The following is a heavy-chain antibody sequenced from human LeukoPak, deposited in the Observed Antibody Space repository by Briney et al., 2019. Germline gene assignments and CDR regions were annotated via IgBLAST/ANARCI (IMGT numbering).Heavy chain of an antibody. Sequence: GGSLRLSCAASGFTFDDYAMHWVRQAPGKGLEWVSGISWNSGSIGYADSVKGRFTISRDNAKNSLYLQMNSLRAEDTALYYCAKDMVFGSGPGAFDYWGQGTLVTVSS. V-gene: IGHV3-9*01. CDR3: AKDMVFGSGPGAFDY. J-gene: IGHJ4*02. CDR2: ISWNSGSI. CDR1: GFTFDDYA. D-gene: IGHD3-3*01.